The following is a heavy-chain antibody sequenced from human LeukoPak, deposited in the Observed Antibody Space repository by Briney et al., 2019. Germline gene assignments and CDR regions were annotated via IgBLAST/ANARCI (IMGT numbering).Heavy chain of an antibody. Sequence: SETLSLTSTFSGGSITTSNYYWGWARQPPGKGLEWIGNSFYSRNTYYSPSLQIRVPISIDTSRNQFSLKLNSVTAADTAVYYCARDPSEDSSGYCDYWGQGTLVTVSS. CDR1: GGSITTSNYY. CDR2: SFYSRNT. CDR3: ARDPSEDSSGYCDY. V-gene: IGHV4-39*07. J-gene: IGHJ4*02. D-gene: IGHD3-22*01.